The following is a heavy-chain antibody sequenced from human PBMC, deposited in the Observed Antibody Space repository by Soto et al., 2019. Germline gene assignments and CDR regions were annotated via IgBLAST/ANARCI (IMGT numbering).Heavy chain of an antibody. CDR2: ITGSGGGT. J-gene: IGHJ5*01. Sequence: EVQLLESGGGLVQPGGSLRLSCAASGFTFSAYAMSWVRQAPGKGLEWVSSITGSGGGTYYADSVKGRFTISRDNSKNTLYLQMNSLRHDDTAVYYCAKDPPVVAAAWGRWFASWGQGTLVPLSS. D-gene: IGHD2-15*01. CDR3: AKDPPVVAAAWGRWFAS. CDR1: GFTFSAYA. V-gene: IGHV3-23*01.